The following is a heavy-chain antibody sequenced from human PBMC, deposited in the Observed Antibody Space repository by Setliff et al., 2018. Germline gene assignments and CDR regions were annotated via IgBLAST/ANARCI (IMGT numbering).Heavy chain of an antibody. D-gene: IGHD6-6*01. CDR1: GGTFSSYA. CDR2: INPNSGGT. Sequence: ASVKVSCKASGGTFSSYAISWVRQAPGQGLEWMGWINPNSGGTNYAQKFQGWVTMTRDTSISTAYMELSRLRSDDTAVYYCARSLAARIYYFDYWGQGTLVTVSS. J-gene: IGHJ4*02. CDR3: ARSLAARIYYFDY. V-gene: IGHV1-2*04.